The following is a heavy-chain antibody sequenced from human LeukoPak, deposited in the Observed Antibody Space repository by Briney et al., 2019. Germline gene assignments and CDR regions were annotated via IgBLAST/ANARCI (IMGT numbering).Heavy chain of an antibody. CDR1: GFTFSTYN. CDR2: ISSGSSTI. D-gene: IGHD3-10*01. J-gene: IGHJ4*02. Sequence: GGSLRLSCAASGFTFSTYNMNWLRQAPGKGLEWVSYISSGSSTIFYADSVKGRFTISRDNAKTSLYLQMNSLRAEDTGVYYCARATPSGSYWFDYWGQGTLVTVSS. CDR3: ARATPSGSYWFDY. V-gene: IGHV3-48*01.